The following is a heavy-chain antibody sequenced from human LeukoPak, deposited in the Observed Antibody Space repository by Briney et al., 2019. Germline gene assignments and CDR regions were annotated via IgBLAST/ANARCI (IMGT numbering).Heavy chain of an antibody. Sequence: ASVKVSCKASGYTFTSYGISWVRQAPGQGLEWMGWISAYNGNTNYAQKLQGRVTMTTDTSTSTAYMELRSLRSDDTAVYHCARPGYGDYDDAFDIWGQGTMVTVSS. J-gene: IGHJ3*02. V-gene: IGHV1-18*01. CDR3: ARPGYGDYDDAFDI. D-gene: IGHD4-17*01. CDR2: ISAYNGNT. CDR1: GYTFTSYG.